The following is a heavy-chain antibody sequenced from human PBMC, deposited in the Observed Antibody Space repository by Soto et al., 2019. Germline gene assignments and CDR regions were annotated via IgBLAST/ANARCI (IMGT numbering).Heavy chain of an antibody. CDR2: ISPSSGET. CDR1: GYSFSSYG. CDR3: ARDWHPRFDP. J-gene: IGHJ5*02. V-gene: IGHV1-18*01. Sequence: QVQLVQSGPEVKKPGASVKVSCKASGYSFSSYGITWVRQAPGQGLEWMGWISPSSGETNYAQKFQGRVTVTTDTSTPTTYLELRSLNSDDTAVYYCARDWHPRFDPWGPGTLVTVSS.